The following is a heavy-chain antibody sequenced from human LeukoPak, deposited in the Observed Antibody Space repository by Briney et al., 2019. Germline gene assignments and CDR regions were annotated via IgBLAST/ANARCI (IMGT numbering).Heavy chain of an antibody. Sequence: QAGGSLRLSCEASGFTVSSNYMSWVRQAPGKGLEWVSVIYSGGSTYYTDSVKGRFTISRDNSKNTLYLQMNSLRAEDTAVYYCARHGITMVRGIYYWGQGTLVTVSS. CDR1: GFTVSSNY. J-gene: IGHJ4*02. V-gene: IGHV3-66*04. CDR3: ARHGITMVRGIYY. D-gene: IGHD3-10*01. CDR2: IYSGGST.